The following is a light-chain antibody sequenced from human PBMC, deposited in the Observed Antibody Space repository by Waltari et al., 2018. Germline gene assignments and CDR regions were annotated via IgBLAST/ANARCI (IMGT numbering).Light chain of an antibody. CDR2: TAS. Sequence: DIQMPQSQSPLSASVGDTLILTCRASQRITPYLTWYQQKPGKAPTLLIFTASTIPSGVPSRFSGSGSETDFTLTISGLQPEDFATYYCQQSFSFPVTFGPGTKVDMK. CDR1: QRITPY. CDR3: QQSFSFPVT. V-gene: IGKV1-39*01. J-gene: IGKJ3*01.